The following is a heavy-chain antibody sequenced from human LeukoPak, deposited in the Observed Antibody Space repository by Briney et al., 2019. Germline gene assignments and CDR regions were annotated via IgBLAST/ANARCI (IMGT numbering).Heavy chain of an antibody. Sequence: GESLKISCKGSGYSFTSYWIGWVRQMPGKGLEWMGIIYPGDSDTRHSPSFQGQVTISADKSISTAYLQWSSLKASDTAMYYCARLGDYGLYYYGMDVWGQGTTVTVSS. J-gene: IGHJ6*02. V-gene: IGHV5-51*01. CDR1: GYSFTSYW. D-gene: IGHD4-17*01. CDR2: IYPGDSDT. CDR3: ARLGDYGLYYYGMDV.